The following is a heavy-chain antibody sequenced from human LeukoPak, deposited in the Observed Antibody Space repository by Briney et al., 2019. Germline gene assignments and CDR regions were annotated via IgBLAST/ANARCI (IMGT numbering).Heavy chain of an antibody. CDR2: IKQDGSEK. V-gene: IGHV3-7*01. CDR1: GFTFSSYS. CDR3: ARVGGYNRFDY. J-gene: IGHJ4*02. D-gene: IGHD5-24*01. Sequence: GGSLRLSCAASGFTFSSYSMNWVRQAPGKGLEWVANIKQDGSEKYYVDSVKGRFTISRDNAKNSLYLQMNSLRAEDTAVYYCARVGGYNRFDYWGQGTLVTVSS.